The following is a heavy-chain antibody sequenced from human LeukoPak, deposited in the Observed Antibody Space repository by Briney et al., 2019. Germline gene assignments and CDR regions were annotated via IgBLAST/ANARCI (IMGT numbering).Heavy chain of an antibody. D-gene: IGHD2/OR15-2a*01. CDR2: IRYDGSNK. V-gene: IGHV3-30*02. CDR3: AKCSMAAAYYFDY. CDR1: GFTFSSYG. J-gene: IGHJ4*02. Sequence: GGSLRLSCAASGFTFSSYGMHWVRQAPGKGLEWVAFIRYDGSNKYYADSMKGRFTISRDNSKNTLYLQMNSLRAEDTAVYYCAKCSMAAAYYFDYWGQGTLVTVSS.